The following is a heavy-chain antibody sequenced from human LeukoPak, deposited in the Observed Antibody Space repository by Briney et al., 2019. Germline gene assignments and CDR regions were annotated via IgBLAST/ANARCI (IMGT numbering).Heavy chain of an antibody. CDR1: GFTFSSYG. D-gene: IGHD3-22*01. J-gene: IGHJ5*02. CDR2: IRYDGSNK. V-gene: IGHV3-30*02. CDR3: ARDRACSDDSCSNNWLDP. Sequence: GGSLRLSCAASGFTFSSYGMHWVRQAPGKGLEWVAFIRYDGSNKYYADSVKGRFTISRDNSKNTLYLQMNSLRGEDTGIYYCARDRACSDDSCSNNWLDPWGQGTLVTVSS.